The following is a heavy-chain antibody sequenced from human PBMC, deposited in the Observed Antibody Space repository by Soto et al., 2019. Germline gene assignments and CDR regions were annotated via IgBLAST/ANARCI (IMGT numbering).Heavy chain of an antibody. CDR3: AKWHPLNP. CDR2: VHHSGDT. V-gene: IGHV4-4*02. D-gene: IGHD2-8*01. Sequence: PSETLSPTCTVSGASISNTEWWHWVRQPPGKGLEWIGEVHHSGDTNYNPSLKSRVTMSVDKSKNQFSLMLTSVTAADTAVYYCAKWHPLNPWGQGTLVTVSS. CDR1: GASISNTEW. J-gene: IGHJ5*02.